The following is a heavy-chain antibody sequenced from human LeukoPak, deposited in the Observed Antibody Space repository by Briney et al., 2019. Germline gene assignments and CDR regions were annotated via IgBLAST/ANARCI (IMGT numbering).Heavy chain of an antibody. V-gene: IGHV4-34*01. CDR1: GGSITAYY. J-gene: IGHJ4*02. CDR2: INHSRGT. CDR3: AREDYYLDS. Sequence: PSETLSLTCSVYGGSITAYYWSWIRQPPGKGLEWIGEINHSRGTKYNPSLESRVTILLDASKNEFSLNLNSVTAADTAVYYCAREDYYLDSWGQGTLVTVSS.